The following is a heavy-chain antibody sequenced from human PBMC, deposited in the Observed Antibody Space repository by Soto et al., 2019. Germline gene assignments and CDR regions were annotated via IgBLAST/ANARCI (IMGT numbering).Heavy chain of an antibody. V-gene: IGHV3-66*01. CDR1: ALTASKNY. D-gene: IGHD3-10*01. Sequence: EVQLVESGGGLVQPGGALRLSCAGSALTASKNYMSWVRQPPGKGLEWVSVIYSGGTTYYADSVKDRFSISRDNSKSTLYRQMDNLRAGDTAVYYCARGGSGSDWDYYGMDVWGQGTTVTVSS. CDR3: ARGGSGSDWDYYGMDV. CDR2: IYSGGTT. J-gene: IGHJ6*02.